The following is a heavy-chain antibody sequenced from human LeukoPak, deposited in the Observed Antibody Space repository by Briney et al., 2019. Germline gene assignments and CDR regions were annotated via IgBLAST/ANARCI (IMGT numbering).Heavy chain of an antibody. J-gene: IGHJ4*02. CDR2: VIPIFGTA. CDR3: ARQVWSGYYTFDY. CDR1: GGTFSSYA. V-gene: IGHV1-69*05. D-gene: IGHD3-3*01. Sequence: SVKVSCKASGGTFSSYAISWVRQAPGQGLEWMGRVIPIFGTANYAQKFQGRVTITTDESTSTAYMELSSLRSEDTAVYYCARQVWSGYYTFDYWGQGTLVTVSS.